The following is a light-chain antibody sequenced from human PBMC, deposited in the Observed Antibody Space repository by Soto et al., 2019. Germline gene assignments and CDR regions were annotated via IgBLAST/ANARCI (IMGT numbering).Light chain of an antibody. CDR2: GAS. V-gene: IGKV3-15*01. CDR3: QQYNNWPPT. J-gene: IGKJ1*01. Sequence: EIVMTQSPATLSVSPGERATLSCRASQSVSSNLAWNQQKPGQAPRLLIYGASTRATGIPARFNGSGSGTEFTLTISSLQSEDFAVYYCQQYNNWPPTFGQGTKVEIK. CDR1: QSVSSN.